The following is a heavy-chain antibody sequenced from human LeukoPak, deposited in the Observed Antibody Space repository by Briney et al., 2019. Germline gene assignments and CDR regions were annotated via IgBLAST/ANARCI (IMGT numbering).Heavy chain of an antibody. V-gene: IGHV1-69*01. CDR2: IIPIFGTA. D-gene: IGHD3-9*01. J-gene: IGHJ3*02. CDR1: GGTFSSYA. Sequence: ASVKVSCKASGGTFSSYAISWVRQAPGQGLEWMGGIIPIFGTANYAQKFQGRVTITADESTSTAYMELSSLRSEDTAVYYCTRRVLRYFDWLLYGAFDIWGQGTMVTVSS. CDR3: TRRVLRYFDWLLYGAFDI.